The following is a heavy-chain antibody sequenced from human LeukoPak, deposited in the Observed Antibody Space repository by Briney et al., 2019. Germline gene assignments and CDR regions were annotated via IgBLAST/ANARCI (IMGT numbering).Heavy chain of an antibody. CDR3: ARTLRAAYGMDV. Sequence: SQTLSLTCTVSGGSISSGGYYWSWIRQPPGKGLEWIGYIYHSGSTYYNPSLKSRVTISVDRSKNQFSLKLSSVTAADTAVYYCARTLRAAYGMDVWGQGTTVTVSS. D-gene: IGHD1-14*01. CDR1: GGSISSGGYY. J-gene: IGHJ6*02. V-gene: IGHV4-30-2*02. CDR2: IYHSGST.